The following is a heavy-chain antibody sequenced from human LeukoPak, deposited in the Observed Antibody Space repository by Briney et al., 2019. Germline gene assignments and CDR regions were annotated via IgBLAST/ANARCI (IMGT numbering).Heavy chain of an antibody. CDR3: ARHPSPAAAGTIDY. Sequence: SEILSLTCTVSGGSINTYYWSWIRQPPGKGLEWIGYIYYSGSTNYNPSLKSRVTISVDTSMNQISLKMNSVTAADTAVYYCARHPSPAAAGTIDYWGQGILVTVSS. V-gene: IGHV4-59*08. J-gene: IGHJ4*02. CDR1: GGSINTYY. CDR2: IYYSGST. D-gene: IGHD6-13*01.